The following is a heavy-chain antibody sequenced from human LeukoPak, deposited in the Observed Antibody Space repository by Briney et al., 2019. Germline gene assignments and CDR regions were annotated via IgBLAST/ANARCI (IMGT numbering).Heavy chain of an antibody. D-gene: IGHD5/OR15-5a*01. CDR1: GFTFSSYA. CDR2: IYYSGST. Sequence: GSLRLSCAASGFTFSSYAMSWVRQPPGKGLEWIGSIYYSGSTYYNPSLKSRVTISVDTSKNQFSLKLSSVTAADTAVYYCVGSTEGAYYYYMDVWGKGTTVTVSS. V-gene: IGHV4-38-2*01. CDR3: VGSTEGAYYYYMDV. J-gene: IGHJ6*03.